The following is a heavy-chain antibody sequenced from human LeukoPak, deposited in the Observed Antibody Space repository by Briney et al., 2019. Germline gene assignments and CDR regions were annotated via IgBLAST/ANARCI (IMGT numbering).Heavy chain of an antibody. CDR2: ITGSGDNT. CDR1: GFTFRSYA. V-gene: IGHV3-23*01. J-gene: IGHJ4*02. D-gene: IGHD4-17*01. CDR3: AKDLYGDYEGDY. Sequence: PGGSLRLSCAVSGFTFRSYAMSWVRQAPGKGLEWFSTITGSGDNTYYADSVKGRFTISRDNSKNTLNLQMNSLRAEDTPVYYCAKDLYGDYEGDYWGQGTLVTVSS.